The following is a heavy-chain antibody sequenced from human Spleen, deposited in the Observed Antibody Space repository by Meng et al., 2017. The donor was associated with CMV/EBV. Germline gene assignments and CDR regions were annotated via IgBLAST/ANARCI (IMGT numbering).Heavy chain of an antibody. J-gene: IGHJ4*02. CDR2: INHSGST. Sequence: SETLSLTCAVYGGPFRGYYWSWIRQPPGKGLEWIGEINHSGSTNYNPSLKSRVTISVDTSKNQFSLKLNSVTAADTAVYYCAATCNELRFLEWLRGYQFDYWGQGTLVTVSS. CDR1: GGPFRGYY. CDR3: AATCNELRFLEWLRGYQFDY. D-gene: IGHD3-3*01. V-gene: IGHV4-34*01.